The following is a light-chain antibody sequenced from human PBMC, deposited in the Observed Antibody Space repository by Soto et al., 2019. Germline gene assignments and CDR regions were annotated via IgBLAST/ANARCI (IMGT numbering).Light chain of an antibody. V-gene: IGKV1-5*01. CDR2: GAS. J-gene: IGKJ1*01. Sequence: DIQMTQSPSTLSASVGDRVTITCRASESMSNCLAWYQQKPGKAPKLLISGASSLQSGVPSRFSGSASGTEFTLTISSLQPDDIATYYCQQCHRYLPFGQGTKVAIK. CDR1: ESMSNC. CDR3: QQCHRYLP.